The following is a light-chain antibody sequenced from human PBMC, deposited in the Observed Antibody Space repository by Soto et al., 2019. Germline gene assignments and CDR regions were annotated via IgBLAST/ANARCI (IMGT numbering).Light chain of an antibody. CDR2: SAS. V-gene: IGKV3-20*01. J-gene: IGKJ5*01. CDR1: QSVSSN. CDR3: QQYGTSEII. Sequence: EMVMAQSPATLSVSPGERATLSCSASQSVSSNLAWYQQKPGQAPRLLIFSASSRATGIPDRFSGSGSGTDFTLTISRLEPEDFAVFFCQQYGTSEIIFGQGTRLEI.